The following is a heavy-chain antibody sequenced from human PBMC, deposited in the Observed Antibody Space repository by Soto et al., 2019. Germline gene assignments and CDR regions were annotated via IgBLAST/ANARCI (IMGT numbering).Heavy chain of an antibody. CDR3: AKGLNWGDAFDI. D-gene: IGHD7-27*01. Sequence: GGTLRLSCAASGFTFSSYAMSCVRQAPGKGLEWVSAISGSGGSTYYADSVKGRFTISRDNSKNTLYLQMNSLRAEDTAVYYCAKGLNWGDAFDIWGQVTLVTVS. CDR1: GFTFSSYA. V-gene: IGHV3-23*01. CDR2: ISGSGGST. J-gene: IGHJ3*02.